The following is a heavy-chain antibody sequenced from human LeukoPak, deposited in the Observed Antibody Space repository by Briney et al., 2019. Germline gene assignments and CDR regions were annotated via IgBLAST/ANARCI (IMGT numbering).Heavy chain of an antibody. CDR1: GGSISSSSYY. Sequence: SETLSLTCTVSGGSISSSSYYWGWIRQPPGKGLEWIGSIYYSGSTYYNPSLKSRVTISVDTSKNQFSLKLSSVTAADTAVYYCARDLVSVSAFDYWGQGTLVTVSS. J-gene: IGHJ4*02. D-gene: IGHD3-9*01. V-gene: IGHV4-39*07. CDR3: ARDLVSVSAFDY. CDR2: IYYSGST.